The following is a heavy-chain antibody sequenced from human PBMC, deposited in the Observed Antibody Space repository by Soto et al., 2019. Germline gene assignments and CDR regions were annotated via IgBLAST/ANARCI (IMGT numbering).Heavy chain of an antibody. V-gene: IGHV4-34*01. J-gene: IGHJ4*02. Sequence: SETLSLTCTVSGGSISSYYWSWIRQPPGKGLEWIGEVDHTGSTNYNPSLKSRVTISVDTSKNQFSLNLSSVTASDTAVYYCARMKIPAALIAFDYWGQGTVVTVSS. CDR3: ARMKIPAALIAFDY. CDR2: VDHTGST. D-gene: IGHD2-2*01. CDR1: GGSISSYY.